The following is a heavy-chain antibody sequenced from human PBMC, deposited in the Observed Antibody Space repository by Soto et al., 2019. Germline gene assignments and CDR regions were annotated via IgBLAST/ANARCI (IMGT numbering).Heavy chain of an antibody. CDR2: ISWNSGRI. V-gene: IGHV3-9*01. CDR1: GFTFDDYA. Sequence: EVQLVESGGGLVQPGRSLRLSCAASGFTFDDYAMHWVRQTPGKGLEWVSDISWNSGRISYADSVKGRFTISRDNAKSSLYPQMNSLRPEDTALYYCAKAFTGSANFDYWGQGTLVTVSS. CDR3: AKAFTGSANFDY. D-gene: IGHD1-26*01. J-gene: IGHJ4*02.